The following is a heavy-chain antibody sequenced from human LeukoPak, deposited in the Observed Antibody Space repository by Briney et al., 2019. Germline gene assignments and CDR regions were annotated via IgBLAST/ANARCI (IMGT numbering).Heavy chain of an antibody. V-gene: IGHV1-69*13. J-gene: IGHJ1*01. CDR3: ATDQGGAALFFQH. Sequence: SVKVSCKASGGTFSSYAISWVRQAPGQGLEWMGGIIPIFGTANYAQKFQGRVTITADESTSTAHMELSSLRSEDTAVYYCATDQGGAALFFQHWGQGTLVTVSS. D-gene: IGHD6-13*01. CDR1: GGTFSSYA. CDR2: IIPIFGTA.